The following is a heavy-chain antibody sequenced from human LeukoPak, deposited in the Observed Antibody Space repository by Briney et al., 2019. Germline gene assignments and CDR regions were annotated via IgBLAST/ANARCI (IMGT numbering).Heavy chain of an antibody. CDR3: AKSLGVGGYTRYKGFDQ. V-gene: IGHV3-23*01. Sequence: GGSLRLSCAASGFTFNSFAMNWVRQAPGKGREWVSRISGSDGSSHYADFVKGRFTISRDNSKNTLHLQMNSLRAEDTAVYYCAKSLGVGGYTRYKGFDQWGQGTLVTVSS. J-gene: IGHJ4*02. CDR2: ISGSDGSS. CDR1: GFTFNSFA. D-gene: IGHD3-16*02.